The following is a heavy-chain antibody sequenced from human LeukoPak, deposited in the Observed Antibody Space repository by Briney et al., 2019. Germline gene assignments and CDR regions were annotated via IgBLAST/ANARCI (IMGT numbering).Heavy chain of an antibody. CDR1: GGSISSGGYY. CDR2: IYYSGST. V-gene: IGHV4-31*03. Sequence: PSETLSLTCTVSGGSISSGGYYWSWIRQHPGKGLEWIGYIYYSGSTYYNPSLKSRVTISVDTSKNQFSLKLSSVTAADTAVYYCAKDNYYDRSGYFGWYFDLWGRGTLLTVSS. J-gene: IGHJ2*01. CDR3: AKDNYYDRSGYFGWYFDL. D-gene: IGHD3-22*01.